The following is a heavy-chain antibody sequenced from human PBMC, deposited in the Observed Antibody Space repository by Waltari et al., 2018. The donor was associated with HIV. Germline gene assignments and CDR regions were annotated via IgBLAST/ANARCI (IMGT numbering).Heavy chain of an antibody. J-gene: IGHJ4*02. CDR1: GFTFKNVA. Sequence: QVQLVESGGGVVQPGRSLRLSCAASGFTFKNVAMNWVRQAPGKGLEWVGNIYYDGSKKFYGDSVRGRFTISRDNSKQILYLQMNSLRVEDTALYYCARDYNYAPDYWGQGTLVVVSS. CDR3: ARDYNYAPDY. V-gene: IGHV3-33*01. D-gene: IGHD5-18*01. CDR2: IYYDGSKK.